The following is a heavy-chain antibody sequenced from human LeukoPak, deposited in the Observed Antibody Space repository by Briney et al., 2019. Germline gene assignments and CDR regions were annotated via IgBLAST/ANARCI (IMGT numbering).Heavy chain of an antibody. Sequence: ASVTVSCKASGYTFTSYGISWVRQAPGQGLEWMGWISAYNGNTNYAQKLQGRVTMTTDTSTSTAYMELRSLRSDDTAVYYCARHEGYDILTGYYNVFWFDPWGQGTLVTVSS. CDR1: GYTFTSYG. CDR2: ISAYNGNT. J-gene: IGHJ5*02. V-gene: IGHV1-18*04. D-gene: IGHD3-9*01. CDR3: ARHEGYDILTGYYNVFWFDP.